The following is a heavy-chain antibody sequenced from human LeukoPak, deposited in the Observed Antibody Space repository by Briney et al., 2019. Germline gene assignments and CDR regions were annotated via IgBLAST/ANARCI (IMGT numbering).Heavy chain of an antibody. J-gene: IGHJ4*02. Sequence: ASVKVSCKASGYTFTSYYMHWVRQAPGQGLEWMGIVNPSGGSTSYAQKFQGRVTMTRDTSTSTVYMELSSLRSEDTAVYYCARDSYYYHSSGSPGYWGQGTLVTVSS. CDR3: ARDSYYYHSSGSPGY. CDR1: GYTFTSYY. CDR2: VNPSGGST. D-gene: IGHD3-22*01. V-gene: IGHV1-46*01.